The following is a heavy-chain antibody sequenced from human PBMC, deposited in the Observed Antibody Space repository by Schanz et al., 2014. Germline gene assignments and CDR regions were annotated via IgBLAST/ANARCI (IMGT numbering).Heavy chain of an antibody. V-gene: IGHV3-21*01. Sequence: EVQLVESGGGLVQPGGSLRLSCSASGFTFSIYAMHWVRQAPGKGLEWVAAVSSRSDEIKYADSVRGRFTISRDNAKNSLYLEMNSLRAEDTALYYCARDRRNADLDYWGQGTLVTVSS. D-gene: IGHD1-1*01. CDR2: VSSRSDEI. CDR1: GFTFSIYA. J-gene: IGHJ4*02. CDR3: ARDRRNADLDY.